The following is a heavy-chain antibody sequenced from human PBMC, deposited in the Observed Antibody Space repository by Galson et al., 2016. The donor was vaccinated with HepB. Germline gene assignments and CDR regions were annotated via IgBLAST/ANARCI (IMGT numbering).Heavy chain of an antibody. CDR2: ISDDGSKK. CDR3: ASPDYGDRLYFDY. V-gene: IGHV3-30*04. J-gene: IGHJ4*02. Sequence: SLRLSCAASGFTFRFWPMHWVRQAPGKGLEWVTLISDDGSKKFYADFVKGRFTVSRDNLKNTLYLQMNSPRPEDSAVYYCASPDYGDRLYFDYWGQETLVSVSS. D-gene: IGHD4-17*01. CDR1: GFTFRFWP.